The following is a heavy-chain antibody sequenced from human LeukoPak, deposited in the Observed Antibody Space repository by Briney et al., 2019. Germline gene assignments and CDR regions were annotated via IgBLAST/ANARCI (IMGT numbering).Heavy chain of an antibody. CDR3: ARGCSSTSCYSGEGDAFDI. CDR2: INHSGST. CDR1: GGSFSGYY. D-gene: IGHD2-2*02. Sequence: PSETLSLTCAVYGGSFSGYYWSWIRQPPGKGLEWIGEINHSGSTNYNPSLKSRVTISVDRSKNQFSLKLSSVTAADTAVYYCARGCSSTSCYSGEGDAFDIWGQGTMVTVSS. V-gene: IGHV4-34*01. J-gene: IGHJ3*02.